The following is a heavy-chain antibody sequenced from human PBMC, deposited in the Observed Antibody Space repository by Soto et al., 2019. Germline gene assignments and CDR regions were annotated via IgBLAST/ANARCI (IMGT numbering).Heavy chain of an antibody. Sequence: GGSLRLSCAASGFTFSSYAMHWVRQAPGKGLEWVAVISYDGSNKYYADSVKGRFTISRDNSKNTLYLQMNSLRAEDTAVYYCARDFGQLWLYYYYCMDVWGQGTTVTVSS. CDR1: GFTFSSYA. D-gene: IGHD5-18*01. J-gene: IGHJ6*02. CDR2: ISYDGSNK. CDR3: ARDFGQLWLYYYYCMDV. V-gene: IGHV3-30-3*01.